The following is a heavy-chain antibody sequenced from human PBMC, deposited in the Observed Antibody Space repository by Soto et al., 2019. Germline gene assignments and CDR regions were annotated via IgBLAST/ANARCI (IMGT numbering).Heavy chain of an antibody. CDR3: ARDHYFASDY. CDR2: IKQDGSEK. V-gene: IGHV3-7*05. CDR1: GFTFSTFW. D-gene: IGHD3-10*01. J-gene: IGHJ4*02. Sequence: GGSLRLSCAASGFTFSTFWMSWVRQAPGKGLEWVANIKQDGSEKYYVVSVKGRFTISRDNAKNSLYLQMNSLRADDTAVYYCARDHYFASDYWGQGTLVTVSS.